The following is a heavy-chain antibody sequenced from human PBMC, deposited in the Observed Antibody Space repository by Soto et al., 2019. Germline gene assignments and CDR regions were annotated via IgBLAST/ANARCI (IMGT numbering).Heavy chain of an antibody. J-gene: IGHJ4*02. Sequence: PSETLSLTCSVSGGSISSYYWSWIRQPPGKGLEWIGYLYDSGSTNYNPSLKSRVTISVDTSKNQFSLKMSSVSAADTAVYYCARDSPGGNPFDYWGQGTLVTVSS. CDR1: GGSISSYY. CDR3: ARDSPGGNPFDY. D-gene: IGHD2-15*01. V-gene: IGHV4-59*01. CDR2: LYDSGST.